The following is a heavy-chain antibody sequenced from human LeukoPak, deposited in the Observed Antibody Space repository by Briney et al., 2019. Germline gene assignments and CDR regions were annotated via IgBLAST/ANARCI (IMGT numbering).Heavy chain of an antibody. Sequence: ASVKVSCKVSGYTLTELSMHWVRQAPGKGLEWMGGSDPEDGETIYAQKFQGRVTMTEDTSTDTAYMELSSLRSEDTAVYYCATGARRFLEWLSPAPFDYWGQGTLVTVSS. CDR2: SDPEDGET. D-gene: IGHD3-3*01. CDR1: GYTLTELS. CDR3: ATGARRFLEWLSPAPFDY. J-gene: IGHJ4*02. V-gene: IGHV1-24*01.